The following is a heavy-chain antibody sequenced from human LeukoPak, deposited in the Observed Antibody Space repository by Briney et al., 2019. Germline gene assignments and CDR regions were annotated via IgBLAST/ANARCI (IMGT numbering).Heavy chain of an antibody. J-gene: IGHJ4*02. Sequence: ASVKVSCKSSGYTFINYYMHWVRQAPGQGLEWMGIINPSGGSTTYAQGFQGRVTMTRDTSTSTVYMELSSLRSEDTAVYYCARDAIENYDFWSGSYYYFDYWGQGTLVTVSS. V-gene: IGHV1-46*01. CDR2: INPSGGST. D-gene: IGHD3-3*01. CDR3: ARDAIENYDFWSGSYYYFDY. CDR1: GYTFINYY.